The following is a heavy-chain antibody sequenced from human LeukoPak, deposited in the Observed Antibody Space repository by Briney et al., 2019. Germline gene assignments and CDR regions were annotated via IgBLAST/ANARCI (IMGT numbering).Heavy chain of an antibody. D-gene: IGHD5-18*01. CDR2: INPNSRGT. CDR3: ARRAREYSHDAFDI. J-gene: IGHJ3*02. CDR1: GYTFTDYY. Sequence: GASVKLSCKASGYTFTDYYMHWVRQAPGQGLEWMGWINPNSRGTDSAQKFQGRFSMTRDTSISTAYMELSGLRSDDTAVYYCARRAREYSHDAFDIWGQGTMVTVSS. V-gene: IGHV1-2*02.